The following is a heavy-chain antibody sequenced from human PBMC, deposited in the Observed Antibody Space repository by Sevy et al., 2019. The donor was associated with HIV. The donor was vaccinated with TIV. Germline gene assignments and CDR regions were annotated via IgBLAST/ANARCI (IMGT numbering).Heavy chain of an antibody. CDR3: AKDIDSSGYYYFDY. CDR1: GFSFSSYD. J-gene: IGHJ4*02. CDR2: ISGSGGST. D-gene: IGHD6-19*01. V-gene: IGHV3-23*01. Sequence: GGSLRLSCAASGFSFSSYDMSWVRQAPGKGLEWVSGISGSGGSTYYADSVKGRFTISRDNSKNTLYLQMNSLRAEDTALYYCAKDIDSSGYYYFDYWGQGTLVTVSS.